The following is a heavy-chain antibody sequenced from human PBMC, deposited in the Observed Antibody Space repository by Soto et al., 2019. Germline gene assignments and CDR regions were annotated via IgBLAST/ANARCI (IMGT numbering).Heavy chain of an antibody. CDR3: ARASDCSGGSCYPIYYYYYGMDV. Sequence: QVQLVQSGAEVKKPGSSVKVSCKASGGTFSSYAISWVRQAPGQGLEWMGGIIPICGTANYAQKFQGRVTITADESTSTAYMELSSLRSEDTAVYYCARASDCSGGSCYPIYYYYYGMDVWGQGTTVTVSS. CDR1: GGTFSSYA. V-gene: IGHV1-69*01. J-gene: IGHJ6*02. CDR2: IIPICGTA. D-gene: IGHD2-15*01.